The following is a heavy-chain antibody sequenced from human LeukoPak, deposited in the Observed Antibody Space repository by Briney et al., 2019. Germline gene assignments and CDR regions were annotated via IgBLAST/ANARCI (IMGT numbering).Heavy chain of an antibody. V-gene: IGHV3-23*01. CDR2: ISGSGGST. CDR1: GFTFSSYA. Sequence: RSGGSLRLSCAASGFTFSSYAMSWVRQAPGKGLEWVSAISGSGGSTYYADSVKGRFTISRDNSKNTLYLQMNSLRAEDTAVYYCANRPKYGDYDYWGQGTLVTVSS. J-gene: IGHJ4*02. CDR3: ANRPKYGDYDY. D-gene: IGHD4-17*01.